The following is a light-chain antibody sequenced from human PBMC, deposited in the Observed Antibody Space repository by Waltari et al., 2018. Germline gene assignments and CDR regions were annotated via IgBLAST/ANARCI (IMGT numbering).Light chain of an antibody. Sequence: DIVMTQSPDSLTVSLGERATINCKSSQSILYSSNNLNYLAWYQQSPGQPPKLLIYWASTRESGVPDRFSGSRSGTDFTLTISSLQAEDVAVYYCQQYYGSPPWTFGQGTKVEIK. CDR3: QQYYGSPPWT. CDR1: QSILYSSNNLNY. V-gene: IGKV4-1*01. CDR2: WAS. J-gene: IGKJ1*01.